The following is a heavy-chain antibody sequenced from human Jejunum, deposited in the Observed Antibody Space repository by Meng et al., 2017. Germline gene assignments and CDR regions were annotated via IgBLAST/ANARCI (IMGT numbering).Heavy chain of an antibody. J-gene: IGHJ4*02. CDR2: IHHSGST. V-gene: IGHV4-4*02. Sequence: QGELREPGPCLLKPSGTLSLTCGVSGGSVSSSDWWSWVRQPPGKGLEWIGEIHHSGSTNYNPSLKSRVTISVDKSKNQFSLKLSSVTAADTAVYYCAREWSGSFRHFDYWGQGTLVTVSS. CDR1: GGSVSSSDW. CDR3: AREWSGSFRHFDY. D-gene: IGHD3-16*02.